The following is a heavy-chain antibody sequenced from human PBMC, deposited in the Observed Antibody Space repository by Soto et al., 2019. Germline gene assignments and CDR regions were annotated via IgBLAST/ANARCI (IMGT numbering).Heavy chain of an antibody. CDR3: ARGRRGYYDSSGYYFDY. Sequence: SETLSLPCPGSGCSVSSGSYYWSWIRQPPGKGLEWIGYIYYSGSTNYNPSLKSRVTISVDTSKNQFSLKLSSVTAADTAVYYCARGRRGYYDSSGYYFDYWGQGTLVTVSS. J-gene: IGHJ4*02. D-gene: IGHD3-22*01. CDR1: GCSVSSGSYY. V-gene: IGHV4-61*01. CDR2: IYYSGST.